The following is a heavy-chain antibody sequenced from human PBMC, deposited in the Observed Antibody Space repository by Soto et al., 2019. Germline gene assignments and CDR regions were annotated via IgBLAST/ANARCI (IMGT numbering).Heavy chain of an antibody. CDR1: GFTFSSYS. Sequence: EVQLVESGGGLIKRGGSLRLSCAASGFTFSSYSMNWVRQAPGKGLEWVSSISSSSSYIYYADSVKGRFTISRDNAKNSLHRQMNSLRAEETAVYYCAGGEDTMIVGRAFDIWGQGTMVTVSS. CDR3: AGGEDTMIVGRAFDI. J-gene: IGHJ3*02. V-gene: IGHV3-21*01. CDR2: ISSSSSYI. D-gene: IGHD3-22*01.